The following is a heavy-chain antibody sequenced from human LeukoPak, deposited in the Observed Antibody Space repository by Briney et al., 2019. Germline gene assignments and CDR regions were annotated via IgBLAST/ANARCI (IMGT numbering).Heavy chain of an antibody. V-gene: IGHV3-74*01. CDR1: GFSFSTHW. CDR3: GSLTVVARDH. J-gene: IGHJ4*02. CDR2: IKSDGSAT. D-gene: IGHD3-22*01. Sequence: QPGGSLRLSCAASGFSFSTHWMHWVRQAPGKGLVYVAQIKSDGSATAYADSVKGRFTISRDNAKNTLYLEMSSLRAEDTAVYYCGSLTVVARDHWCQGTLVTVSS.